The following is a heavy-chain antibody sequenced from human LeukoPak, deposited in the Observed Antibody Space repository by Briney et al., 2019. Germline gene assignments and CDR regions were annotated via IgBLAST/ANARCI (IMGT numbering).Heavy chain of an antibody. CDR2: ISGSGGST. CDR1: GFTVSSYA. D-gene: IGHD2-2*01. V-gene: IGHV3-23*01. CDR3: AKGGSSTSCYYY. J-gene: IGHJ4*02. Sequence: GGSLRLSCGASGFTVSSYAMSWVRQAPGKGVEWVSAISGSGGSTAYADSVKGRFTISRDNSKDTLYLQLNSLRAEDTAGDYCAKGGSSTSCYYYWGQGTLVTVAS.